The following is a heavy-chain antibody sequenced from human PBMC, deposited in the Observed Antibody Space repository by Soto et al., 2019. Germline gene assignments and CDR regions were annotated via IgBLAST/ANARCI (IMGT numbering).Heavy chain of an antibody. CDR1: GGTFSSYA. J-gene: IGHJ4*02. CDR3: ARIMGFGDGVGG. CDR2: IIPIFGTA. D-gene: IGHD3-10*01. Sequence: QVQLVQSGAEVQKPGSSVKVSCKASGGTFSSYAISWVRQAPGQGLEWMGGIIPIFGTANYAQKCQGRVKITADEATITECMELSRLRYEDTAAYYCARIMGFGDGVGGWGQGTLVSVCS. V-gene: IGHV1-69*01.